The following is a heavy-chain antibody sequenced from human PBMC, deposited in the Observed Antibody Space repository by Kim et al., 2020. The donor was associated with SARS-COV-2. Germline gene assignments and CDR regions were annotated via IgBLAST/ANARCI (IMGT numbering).Heavy chain of an antibody. J-gene: IGHJ4*02. D-gene: IGHD1-26*01. V-gene: IGHV3-23*01. Sequence: SADSVKGRFTISRDNSKNTLYLQMNSLRAEDTAVYYCAKDSNSGSYSDYWGQGTLVTVSS. CDR3: AKDSNSGSYSDY.